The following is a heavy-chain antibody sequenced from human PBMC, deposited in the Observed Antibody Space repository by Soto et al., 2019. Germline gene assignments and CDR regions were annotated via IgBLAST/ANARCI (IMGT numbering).Heavy chain of an antibody. CDR2: IWYDGSNK. J-gene: IGHJ2*01. CDR1: GFTFSSYG. Sequence: QVQLVESGGGVVQPGRSLRLSCAASGFTFSSYGMHWVRQAPGKGLEWVAVIWYDGSNKYYADSVKSRFTISRDNSKNTLYLQMNSLRAEDTAVYYCARGSGDLGDWYFDLWGRGTLVTVSS. V-gene: IGHV3-33*01. CDR3: ARGSGDLGDWYFDL. D-gene: IGHD7-27*01.